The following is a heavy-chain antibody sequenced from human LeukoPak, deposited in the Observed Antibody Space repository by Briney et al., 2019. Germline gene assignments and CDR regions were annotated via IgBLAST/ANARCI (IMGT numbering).Heavy chain of an antibody. CDR1: GGTFSSYA. V-gene: IGHV1-69*13. D-gene: IGHD2-21*01. Sequence: ASVKLSCKASGGTFSSYAISWVRQAPGQGLEWMGGIIPIFGTANYAQKFQGRVTITADESTSTAYMELSSLRSEDTAVYYCARAHYLGDYILDRDNYFDYWGQGTLVTVSS. CDR3: ARAHYLGDYILDRDNYFDY. J-gene: IGHJ4*02. CDR2: IIPIFGTA.